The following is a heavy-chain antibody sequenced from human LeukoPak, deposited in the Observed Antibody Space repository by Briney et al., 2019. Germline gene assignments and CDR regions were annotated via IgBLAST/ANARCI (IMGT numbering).Heavy chain of an antibody. CDR3: AREVNGRGDYVWGSYRYLDY. Sequence: SVTVSCKASGGTFSSYAISWVRQAPGQGLEWMGGIIPIFGTANYAQKFQGRVTITADESTSTAYMELSSLRSEDTAVYYCAREVNGRGDYVWGSYRYLDYWGQGTLVTVSS. J-gene: IGHJ4*02. CDR2: IIPIFGTA. CDR1: GGTFSSYA. V-gene: IGHV1-69*13. D-gene: IGHD3-16*02.